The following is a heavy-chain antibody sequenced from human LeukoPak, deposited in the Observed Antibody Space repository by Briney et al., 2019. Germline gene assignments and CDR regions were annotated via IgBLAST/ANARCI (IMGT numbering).Heavy chain of an antibody. CDR1: GFTFSSYS. CDR2: ISSSSSTI. D-gene: IGHD3-3*01. V-gene: IGHV3-48*04. J-gene: IGHJ4*02. Sequence: PGGSLRLSCAASGFTFSSYSMNWVRQAPGKGLEWVSYISSSSSTIYYADSVKGRFTISRDNAKNSLYLQMNSLRAEDTAVYYCARDHGFRISPFDYWGQGTLVTVSS. CDR3: ARDHGFRISPFDY.